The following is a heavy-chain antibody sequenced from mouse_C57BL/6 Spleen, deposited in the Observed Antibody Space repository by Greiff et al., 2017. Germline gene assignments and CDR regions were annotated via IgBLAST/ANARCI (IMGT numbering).Heavy chain of an antibody. J-gene: IGHJ4*01. D-gene: IGHD2-3*01. V-gene: IGHV5-17*01. CDR3: ARGNDGYLYYYAMDY. CDR2: ISSGSSTI. Sequence: EVKVIESGGGLVKPGGSLKLSCAASGFTFSDYGMHWVRQAPEKGLAWVAYISSGSSTIYYADTVKGRFSISRDNAKNTLFLQMTSLRSEDTAMYYCARGNDGYLYYYAMDYWGQGTSVTVSS. CDR1: GFTFSDYG.